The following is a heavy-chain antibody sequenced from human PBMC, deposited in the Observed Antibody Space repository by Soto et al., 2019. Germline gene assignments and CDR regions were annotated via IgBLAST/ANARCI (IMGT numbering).Heavy chain of an antibody. CDR3: AKALVGATLSFFDY. Sequence: GGSLRLSCAASGFTFSSYGMHWVRQAPGKGLEWVAVISYDGSNKYYADSVKGRFTISRDNSKNTLYLQMNSLRAEDTAVYYCAKALVGATLSFFDYWGQGXLVTVSS. J-gene: IGHJ4*02. CDR2: ISYDGSNK. CDR1: GFTFSSYG. D-gene: IGHD1-26*01. V-gene: IGHV3-30*18.